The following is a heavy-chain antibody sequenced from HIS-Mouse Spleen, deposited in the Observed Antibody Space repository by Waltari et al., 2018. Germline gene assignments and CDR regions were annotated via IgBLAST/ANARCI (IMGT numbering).Heavy chain of an antibody. D-gene: IGHD6-13*01. CDR1: GGSISSSSYY. CDR2: IYYSGST. V-gene: IGHV4-39*07. CDR3: AREIPYSSSWYDWYFDL. J-gene: IGHJ2*01. Sequence: QLQLQESGPGLVKPSETLSLTCTVSGGSISSSSYYWGWIRQPPGKGLEWIGSIYYSGSTYSSPSLKSLVTISVDTSKNQFSLKLSSVTAADTAVYYCAREIPYSSSWYDWYFDLWGRGTLVTVSS.